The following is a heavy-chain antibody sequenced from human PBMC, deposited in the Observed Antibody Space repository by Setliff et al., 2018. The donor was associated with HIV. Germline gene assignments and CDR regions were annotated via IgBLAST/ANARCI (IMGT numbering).Heavy chain of an antibody. CDR1: GGSISSGTYF. J-gene: IGHJ6*03. Sequence: NPSETLSLTCTVSGGSISSGTYFWSWIRQPAGKGLEWIGHIHTSGSTYYNPSLKSRVTISIDTSKKQLSLKLNSVTAADTAVYYCARAMGANWSYYYYMDVWGKGTTVTVSS. CDR2: IHTSGST. V-gene: IGHV4-61*09. D-gene: IGHD1-26*01. CDR3: ARAMGANWSYYYYMDV.